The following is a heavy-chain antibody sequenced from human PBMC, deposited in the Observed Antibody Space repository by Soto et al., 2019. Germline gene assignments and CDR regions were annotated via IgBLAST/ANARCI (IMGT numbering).Heavy chain of an antibody. J-gene: IGHJ4*02. CDR1: GGSFSGYY. Sequence: SETLSLTCAVYGGSFSGYYWTWIRQPPGTGLEWIGEINHSGSTNYNPSLKSRVTISVDTSKNQFSLKLTSVTAANTAVYYCARDKITGLFDYWGQGTLVTSPQ. CDR2: INHSGST. CDR3: ARDKITGLFDY. D-gene: IGHD2-8*02. V-gene: IGHV4-34*01.